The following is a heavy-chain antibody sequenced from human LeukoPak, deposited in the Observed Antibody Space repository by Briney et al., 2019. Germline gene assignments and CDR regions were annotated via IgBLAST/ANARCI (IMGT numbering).Heavy chain of an antibody. CDR3: ARETSARYSGSYLGNYFDY. CDR2: INPSGGST. D-gene: IGHD1-26*01. Sequence: GASVKVSCKASGYTFTSYYMHWVRQAPGQGLEWMGIINPSGGSTSYAQKFQGRVTMTRDMSTSTVYMELSSLRSEDTAVYYCARETSARYSGSYLGNYFDYWGQGTLVTVSS. V-gene: IGHV1-46*01. CDR1: GYTFTSYY. J-gene: IGHJ4*02.